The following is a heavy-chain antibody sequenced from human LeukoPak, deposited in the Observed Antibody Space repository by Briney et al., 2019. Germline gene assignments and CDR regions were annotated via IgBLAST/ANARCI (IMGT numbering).Heavy chain of an antibody. CDR1: GFTFSSYS. J-gene: IGHJ4*02. Sequence: GGSLRLSCAASGFTFSSYSMNWVRQAPGKGLEWVSSISSSSSYIYYADSVKGRFTISRDNAKNSLYLQMNSLRAEDTAVYYCARAVLSGSGSYPDQCDYWGQGTLVTVSS. CDR2: ISSSSSYI. CDR3: ARAVLSGSGSYPDQCDY. D-gene: IGHD3-10*01. V-gene: IGHV3-21*01.